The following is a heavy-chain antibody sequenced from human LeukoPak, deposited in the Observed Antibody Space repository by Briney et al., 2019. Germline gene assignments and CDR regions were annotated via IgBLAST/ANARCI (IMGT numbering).Heavy chain of an antibody. CDR3: ARVDHYYDSSCYYGGFDY. Sequence: GGSLRLSCAASGVTVSINHMSWVRQAPGKGLEWVSVIYSVGRTKYTDSVKGRFTISRDNSKNTLYLQMTSLRGEDTAVYYCARVDHYYDSSCYYGGFDYWGEGTLVTVSS. D-gene: IGHD3-22*01. J-gene: IGHJ4*02. CDR1: GVTVSINH. CDR2: IYSVGRT. V-gene: IGHV3-66*01.